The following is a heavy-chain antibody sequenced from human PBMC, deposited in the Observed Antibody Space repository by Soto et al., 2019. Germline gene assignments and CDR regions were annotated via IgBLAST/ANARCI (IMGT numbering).Heavy chain of an antibody. Sequence: GGSLRLSWAAAGFTFSSYAMHLVRQAPGKGLEWVAVISYDGSNKYYADSVKGRFTISRDNSKNTLYLQMNSLRAEDTAVYYCARELVVRGVIARDAFDIWGQGTMVTVSS. D-gene: IGHD3-10*01. CDR3: ARELVVRGVIARDAFDI. J-gene: IGHJ3*02. CDR2: ISYDGSNK. V-gene: IGHV3-30-3*01. CDR1: GFTFSSYA.